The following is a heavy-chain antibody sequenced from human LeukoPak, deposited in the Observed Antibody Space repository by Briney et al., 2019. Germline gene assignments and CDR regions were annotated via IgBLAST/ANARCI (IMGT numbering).Heavy chain of an antibody. CDR1: GFTFRTYS. CDR2: ISSHSIYI. CDR3: AKDRVGGYYTSYAFDI. Sequence: GGSLRLSCAASGFTFRTYSMNWVRQAPGKGLEWVSTISSHSIYIYYADSVKGRFTISRDNAKNSLYLQMNSLRAEDTALYYCAKDRVGGYYTSYAFDIWGQGTMVTVSS. D-gene: IGHD3-22*01. V-gene: IGHV3-21*04. J-gene: IGHJ3*02.